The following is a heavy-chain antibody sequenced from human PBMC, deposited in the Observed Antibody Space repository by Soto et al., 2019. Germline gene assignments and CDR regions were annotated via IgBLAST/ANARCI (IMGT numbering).Heavy chain of an antibody. J-gene: IGHJ4*02. CDR1: GGTFSSYA. D-gene: IGHD4-17*01. CDR2: FDPEDGET. CDR3: ATDLSYPYGDYAY. V-gene: IGHV1-24*01. Sequence: ASVKVSCKASGGTFSSYAISWVRQAPGQGLEWMGGFDPEDGETIYAQKFQGRVTMTEDTSTDTAYMELSSLRSEDTAVYYCATDLSYPYGDYAYWGQGTLVTVSS.